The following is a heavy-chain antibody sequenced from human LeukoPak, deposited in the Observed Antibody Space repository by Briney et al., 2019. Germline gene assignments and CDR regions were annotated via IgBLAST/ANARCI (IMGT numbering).Heavy chain of an antibody. D-gene: IGHD4-17*01. CDR3: ARGPNYGDRVDYLDF. J-gene: IGHJ4*02. V-gene: IGHV3-69-1*01. Sequence: AGGSLRLSCVGSGFTFSSYAMNWVRQAPGKGLEWVSSISSNNNIYYADSVKGRFTISRDNAKNSLSLQMNSLRGEDTAVYYCARGPNYGDRVDYLDFRAQGTLVTVSS. CDR2: ISSNNNI. CDR1: GFTFSSYA.